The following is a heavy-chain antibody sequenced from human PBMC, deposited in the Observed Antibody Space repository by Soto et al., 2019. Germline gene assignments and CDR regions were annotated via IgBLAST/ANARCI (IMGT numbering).Heavy chain of an antibody. V-gene: IGHV1-3*01. CDR1: GYTFTSYA. J-gene: IGHJ3*02. Sequence: ASVKVSCKASGYTFTSYAMHWVRQAPGQRLEWMGWINAGNGNTKYSQKFQGRVTITRDTSASTAYMELSSLRSEDTAVYYCAIETTLIDAFDIWGQGTMVTVSS. D-gene: IGHD1-1*01. CDR2: INAGNGNT. CDR3: AIETTLIDAFDI.